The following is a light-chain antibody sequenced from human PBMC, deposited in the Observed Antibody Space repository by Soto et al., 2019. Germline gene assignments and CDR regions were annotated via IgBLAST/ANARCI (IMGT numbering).Light chain of an antibody. CDR3: QQYYDTPWT. J-gene: IGKJ1*01. CDR2: WAS. CDR1: QTVLYSSNNKNY. Sequence: DIVMTQSPDSLAVSLGERATINCKSSQTVLYSSNNKNYLAWYQQKPGQPPRLLIYWASTRESGVPDRFSGSGSGTDFALTISSLQDEDVEVYYCQQYYDTPWTLGQGTKVDIK. V-gene: IGKV4-1*01.